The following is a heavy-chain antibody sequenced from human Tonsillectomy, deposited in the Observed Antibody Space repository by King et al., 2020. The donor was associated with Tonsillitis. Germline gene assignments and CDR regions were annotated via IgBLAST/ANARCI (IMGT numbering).Heavy chain of an antibody. J-gene: IGHJ5*02. CDR2: IYYSGST. CDR3: ARVSYDFWSDNNWFDP. Sequence: QLQESGPGLVKPSETLSLTCTVSGGSISSSSYYWGWIRQPPGKGLEWIGSIYYSGSTYYNPSLKSRVTISVDTSKNHFSLKLSSVTAADTAVYYCARVSYDFWSDNNWFDPWGQGTLVTVSS. CDR1: GGSISSSSYY. V-gene: IGHV4-39*07. D-gene: IGHD3-3*01.